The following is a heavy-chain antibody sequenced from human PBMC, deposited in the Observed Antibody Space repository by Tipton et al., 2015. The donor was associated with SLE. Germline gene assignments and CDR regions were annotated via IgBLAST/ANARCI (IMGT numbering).Heavy chain of an antibody. D-gene: IGHD3-22*01. CDR2: IYYSGST. Sequence: TLSLTCTVSGGSISSSSYYWGWIRQPPGKGLEWIGSIYYSGSTYYNPSLKSRVTISVDTSKNQFSLKLSSVTAADTAVYYCVSAYFDYTMIVPDAFDIWGQGTMVTVSS. V-gene: IGHV4-39*01. CDR1: GGSISSSSYY. CDR3: VSAYFDYTMIVPDAFDI. J-gene: IGHJ3*02.